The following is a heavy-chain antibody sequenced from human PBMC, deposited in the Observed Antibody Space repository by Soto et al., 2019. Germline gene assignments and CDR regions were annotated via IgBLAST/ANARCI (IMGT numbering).Heavy chain of an antibody. Sequence: SETLSLTCTVAGGSISSGGYYWSWIRQHPGKGLEWIGYIYYSGSTYYNPSLKSRVTISVDTSKNQFSLKLSSVTAADTAVYYCARVGGINWFDPWGQGTLVTVSS. CDR3: ARVGGINWFDP. J-gene: IGHJ5*02. CDR1: GGSISSGGYY. CDR2: IYYSGST. V-gene: IGHV4-31*03. D-gene: IGHD1-20*01.